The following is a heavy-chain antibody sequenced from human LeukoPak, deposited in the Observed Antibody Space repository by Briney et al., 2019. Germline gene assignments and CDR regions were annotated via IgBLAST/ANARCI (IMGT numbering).Heavy chain of an antibody. CDR2: IYSDGRT. J-gene: IGHJ4*02. D-gene: IGHD6-19*01. CDR3: AKVKGWYGDGYFDY. CDR1: GFAVSSNY. Sequence: GGSLRLSCAASGFAVSSNYMNWVRQAPGGGLEWVSVIYSDGRTYYANSAKGRFTISRENSNNTVYLHMNSLRAEDTAVYYCAKVKGWYGDGYFDYWGQGTLVTVSS. V-gene: IGHV3-53*01.